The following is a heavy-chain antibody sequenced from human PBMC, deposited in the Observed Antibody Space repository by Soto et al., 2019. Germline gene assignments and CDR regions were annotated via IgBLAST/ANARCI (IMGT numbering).Heavy chain of an antibody. Sequence: ITLKESGPTLVKPTQTLTLTCTFSWFSLNTNGVGVGWIRQPPGKALEWLALIYWDDDKRHSHSLKSRLTSTKDPSKNHGVLIMNTMDPVDTATFYCAPTQNILRPSENRFDPWGHGTLVPVSS. V-gene: IGHV2-5*02. D-gene: IGHD3-3*01. CDR2: IYWDDDK. CDR1: WFSLNTNGVG. J-gene: IGHJ5*02. CDR3: APTQNILRPSENRFDP.